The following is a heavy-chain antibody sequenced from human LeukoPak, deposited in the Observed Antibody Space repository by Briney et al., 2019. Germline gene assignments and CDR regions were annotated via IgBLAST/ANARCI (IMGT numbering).Heavy chain of an antibody. J-gene: IGHJ4*02. CDR1: GNTFTSSR. V-gene: IGHV1-46*01. CDR2: INPDGGST. Sequence: ASVKVSCKASGNTFTSSRMHWVRQAPGQGLEWVGVINPDGGSTAYAQKFQGRVAMTRDTSTNTVYMDLASLTSEDTAAYYCTRDPVGPTGFAYWGQGTLVTVSS. D-gene: IGHD1-26*01. CDR3: TRDPVGPTGFAY.